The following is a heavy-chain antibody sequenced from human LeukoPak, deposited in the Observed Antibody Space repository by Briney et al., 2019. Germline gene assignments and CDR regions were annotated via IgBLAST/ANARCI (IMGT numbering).Heavy chain of an antibody. CDR1: GFTFSSYA. J-gene: IGHJ4*02. D-gene: IGHD3-9*01. CDR3: VHILPGYVNAL. V-gene: IGHV3-66*01. Sequence: GGSLRLSCAASGFTFSSYAMTWVRQAPGKGLEWVSLIYSGGSAYYADSLKGRFTISRDNSKNTRYLQMNSLRAEDTAVYYCVHILPGYVNALRGPGTLVTASS. CDR2: IYSGGSA.